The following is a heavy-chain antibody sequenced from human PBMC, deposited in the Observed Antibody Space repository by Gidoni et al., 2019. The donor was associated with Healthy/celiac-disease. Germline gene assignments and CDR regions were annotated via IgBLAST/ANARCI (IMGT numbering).Heavy chain of an antibody. CDR3: ASVRGWAGDY. J-gene: IGHJ4*02. D-gene: IGHD2-15*01. CDR1: GFTFSSYS. CDR2: ISSSSSYI. Sequence: EVQLVESGGGLVKPGGSLRLSCADSGFTFSSYSMNWVRQAPGKGLEWVSSISSSSSYISYADSVKGRFTISRDNAKNSLYLQMNSLRAEDTAVYYCASVRGWAGDYWGQGTLVTVSS. V-gene: IGHV3-21*01.